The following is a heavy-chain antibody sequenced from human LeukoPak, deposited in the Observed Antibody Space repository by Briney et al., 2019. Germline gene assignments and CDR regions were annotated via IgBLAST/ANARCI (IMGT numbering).Heavy chain of an antibody. CDR3: ARHGLTSYDF. CDR1: GGSISSYY. V-gene: IGHV4-59*01. CDR2: IYYSENT. D-gene: IGHD2-21*02. Sequence: SETLSLTCTVSGGSISSYYWSWIRQPPGKGLEWIGYIYYSENTNYNPSLESRVTISVDTSKNQFSLKLSSVNAADTAVYFCARHGLTSYDFWGQGTLVTVSS. J-gene: IGHJ4*02.